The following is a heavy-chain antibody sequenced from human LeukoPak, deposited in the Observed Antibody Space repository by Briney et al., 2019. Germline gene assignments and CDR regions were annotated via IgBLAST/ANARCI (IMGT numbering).Heavy chain of an antibody. Sequence: ASVKVSCKASGYTLSYFGISWERQAPGQGLEWMGWLSASNGNTNYAQKVRGRVTMTTDTSTNTAYLELTSLRSDDTAVYYRARDLRELMGGDYYFDYWGQGTLVTVSS. V-gene: IGHV1-18*01. CDR3: ARDLRELMGGDYYFDY. CDR2: LSASNGNT. J-gene: IGHJ4*02. CDR1: GYTLSYFG. D-gene: IGHD2-8*01.